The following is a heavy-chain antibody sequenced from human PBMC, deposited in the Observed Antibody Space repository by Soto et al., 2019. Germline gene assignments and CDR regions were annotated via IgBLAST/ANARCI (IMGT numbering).Heavy chain of an antibody. J-gene: IGHJ4*02. D-gene: IGHD3-22*01. CDR2: ISSSSSYI. CDR1: GFTFSSYS. Sequence: PGGSLRLSCAASGFTFSSYSMNWVRQAPGKGLEWVSSISSSSSYIYYADSAKGRFTISRDNAKNSLYLQMNRLRAEDTAVYYCARDDYYDSSGYLAPLDYWGQGTLVTVSS. CDR3: ARDDYYDSSGYLAPLDY. V-gene: IGHV3-21*01.